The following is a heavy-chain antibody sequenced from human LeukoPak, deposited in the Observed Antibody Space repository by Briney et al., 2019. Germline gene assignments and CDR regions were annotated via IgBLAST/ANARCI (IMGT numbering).Heavy chain of an antibody. Sequence: SQTLSLTCTVSGGSISSGSYYWSWIRQPAGKGLEWIGRIYTSGSTNYNPSLKSRLTISVDTSKNQFSLKLSSVTAADTAVYYCARGYCSSTSCYNYYYGMDVWGQGTTVTVSS. D-gene: IGHD2-2*02. J-gene: IGHJ6*02. CDR2: IYTSGST. CDR1: GGSISSGSYY. V-gene: IGHV4-61*02. CDR3: ARGYCSSTSCYNYYYGMDV.